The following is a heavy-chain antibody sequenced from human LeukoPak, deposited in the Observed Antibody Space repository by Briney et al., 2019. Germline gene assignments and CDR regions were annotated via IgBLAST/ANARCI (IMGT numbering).Heavy chain of an antibody. CDR3: AKDKGRGSGYFLFDY. CDR1: RFTFSRHG. Sequence: KAGGSLRLSCAASRFTFSRHGMNWVRQAPGKGLEWVSSISTSSSYIHYADSVKGRFTISRDNAKNSLYLQMNSLRAEDTALYYCAKDKGRGSGYFLFDYWGQGTLVTVSS. V-gene: IGHV3-21*04. CDR2: ISTSSSYI. D-gene: IGHD3-22*01. J-gene: IGHJ4*02.